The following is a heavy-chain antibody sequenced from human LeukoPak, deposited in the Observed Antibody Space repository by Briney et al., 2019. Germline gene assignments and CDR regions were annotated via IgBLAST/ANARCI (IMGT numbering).Heavy chain of an antibody. Sequence: SETLSLTCTVSGGSISSYYWSWIRQPPGKGLEWIGYIYYSGSTNYNPSLKSRVTISVDTSKNQFSLKLSSVTAADTAVYYCARHSGSRSDSSGYFVFDYWGQGTLVTVSS. D-gene: IGHD3-22*01. V-gene: IGHV4-59*08. CDR2: IYYSGST. CDR3: ARHSGSRSDSSGYFVFDY. J-gene: IGHJ4*02. CDR1: GGSISSYY.